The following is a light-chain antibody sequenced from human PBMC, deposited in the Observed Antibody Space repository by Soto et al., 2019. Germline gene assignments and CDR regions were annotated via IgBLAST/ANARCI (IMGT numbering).Light chain of an antibody. CDR1: QSISNR. Sequence: EIVMTQSPATLSVSPGERATLSCRASQSISNRLAWYQQKPGQAPRLLIYSASTRATGVPARFSGSGSGTEFTLTISSLQSEDFAVYYCQQFNNWPPWTFGRGPRWKSN. CDR3: QQFNNWPPWT. CDR2: SAS. V-gene: IGKV3-15*01. J-gene: IGKJ1*01.